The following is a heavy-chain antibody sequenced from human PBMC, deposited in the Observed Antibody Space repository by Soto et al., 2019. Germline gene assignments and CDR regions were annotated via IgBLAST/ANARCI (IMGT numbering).Heavy chain of an antibody. J-gene: IGHJ6*02. CDR3: ARVGHITNYGMAV. Sequence: QVQLVQSGAEVKKPGSSVKVSCGASGGTFSSYPINWVRQAPGQGLEWMGGIIPFFGTSNYAQKFQGRVTITADESTSTAYTELRSLRSEDTAVYYCARVGHITNYGMAVWGQGTTVTVSS. D-gene: IGHD1-26*01. CDR1: GGTFSSYP. CDR2: IIPFFGTS. V-gene: IGHV1-69*01.